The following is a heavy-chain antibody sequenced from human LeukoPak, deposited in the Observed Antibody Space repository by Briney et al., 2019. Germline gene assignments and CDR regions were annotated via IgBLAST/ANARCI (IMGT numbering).Heavy chain of an antibody. V-gene: IGHV1-2*02. CDR3: ARDNYYYDSSGYYYNWFDP. J-gene: IGHJ5*02. CDR1: GYTFTGYY. Sequence: GASVKVSCKASGYTFTGYYMHWVRQAPGQGLEWMGLINPNSGGTNYAQKFQGRVTMTRDTSISTAYMELSRLRSDDTAVYYCARDNYYYDSSGYYYNWFDPWGQGTLVTVSS. D-gene: IGHD3-22*01. CDR2: INPNSGGT.